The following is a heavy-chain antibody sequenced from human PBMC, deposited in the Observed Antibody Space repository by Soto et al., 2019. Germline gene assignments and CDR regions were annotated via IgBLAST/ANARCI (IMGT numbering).Heavy chain of an antibody. CDR3: AKDWEGQQLDPPDY. D-gene: IGHD6-13*01. V-gene: IGHV3-30*18. J-gene: IGHJ4*02. CDR1: GFTFSSYG. Sequence: PGGSLRLSCAASGFTFSSYGMHWVRQAPGKGLEWVAVISYDGSNKYHADSVKGRFTISRDNSKNTLYLQMNSLRAEDTTVYYCAKDWEGQQLDPPDYWGQGTLVTVFS. CDR2: ISYDGSNK.